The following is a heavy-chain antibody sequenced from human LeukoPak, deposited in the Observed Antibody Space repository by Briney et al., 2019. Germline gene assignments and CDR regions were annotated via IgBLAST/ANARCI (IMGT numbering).Heavy chain of an antibody. CDR1: GFTVSSNY. V-gene: IGHV3-53*01. CDR2: IYSGGST. D-gene: IGHD3/OR15-3a*01. Sequence: GGSLRLSCAASGFTVSSNYMSWVRQAPGKGLEWVSVIYSGGSTYYADSVKGRFTISRDNSKNTLYLQMNSLRAEDTAVYYCARAYRPGTGRAVLHPPYYFDYWGQGILVTVSS. J-gene: IGHJ4*02. CDR3: ARAYRPGTGRAVLHPPYYFDY.